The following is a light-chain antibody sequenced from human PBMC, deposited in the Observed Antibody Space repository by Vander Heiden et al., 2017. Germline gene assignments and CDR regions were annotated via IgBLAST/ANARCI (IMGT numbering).Light chain of an antibody. V-gene: IGKV1-9*01. CDR3: QQLNTYQT. Sequence: IQLTQSPSSLSASVGDRVTITCRASQDISNYLAWYQQKPGKAPKLLIYAASTLEGGVPSRFSGSGSGTDFTLTISSLQHADFATYYCQQLNTYQTFGQGTKLEIK. CDR1: QDISNY. CDR2: AAS. J-gene: IGKJ2*01.